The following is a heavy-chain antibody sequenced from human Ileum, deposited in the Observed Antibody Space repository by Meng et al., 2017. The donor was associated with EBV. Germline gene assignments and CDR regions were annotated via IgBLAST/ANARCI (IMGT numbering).Heavy chain of an antibody. D-gene: IGHD2-15*01. Sequence: VRLVESGGGVVQAGGSLRLSWSASGFTFNNYWMHWVRQAPGKGLVWVSHIINDGSTTSYTDSVKGRFTISRDNAKNTVYLQMNSLRAEDTAVYYCARGAGGFDYWGQGILVTVSS. CDR2: IINDGSTT. CDR1: GFTFNNYW. CDR3: ARGAGGFDY. J-gene: IGHJ4*02. V-gene: IGHV3-74*01.